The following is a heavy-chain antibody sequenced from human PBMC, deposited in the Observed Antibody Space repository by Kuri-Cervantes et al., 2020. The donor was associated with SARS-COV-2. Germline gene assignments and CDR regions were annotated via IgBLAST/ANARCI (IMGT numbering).Heavy chain of an antibody. CDR3: ARTLDYYGSGTYCFDY. Sequence: SETLSLTCIVSGGSVSSGSHYWSWIRQPPGKGLEWIGYIYYSGSTKHNPSLKSRVTMSVDTSKNQFSLKLNSVTPANTTVYYCARTLDYYGSGTYCFDYWGQGTLVTVSS. D-gene: IGHD3-10*01. CDR1: GGSVSSGSHY. CDR2: IYYSGST. V-gene: IGHV4-61*01. J-gene: IGHJ4*02.